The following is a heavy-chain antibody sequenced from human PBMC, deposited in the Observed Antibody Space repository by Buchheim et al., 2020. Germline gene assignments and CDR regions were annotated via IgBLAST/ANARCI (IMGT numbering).Heavy chain of an antibody. CDR1: GFTFSSYG. V-gene: IGHV3-33*01. D-gene: IGHD3-22*01. Sequence: VQLVESGGGLVQPGGSLRLSCAASGFTFSSYGMHWVRQAPGKGLEWVAVIWYDGSNKYYADSVKGRFTISRDNSKKTLYLQMNSLRAEDTAVYYCARDYYDSSGYYLRGSTEYYFDYWGQGTL. CDR3: ARDYYDSSGYYLRGSTEYYFDY. J-gene: IGHJ4*02. CDR2: IWYDGSNK.